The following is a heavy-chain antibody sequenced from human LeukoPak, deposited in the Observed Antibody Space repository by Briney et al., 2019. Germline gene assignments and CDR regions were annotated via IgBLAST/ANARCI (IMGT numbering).Heavy chain of an antibody. CDR1: GFTFSSYA. CDR2: ISGSGGST. V-gene: IGHV3-23*01. Sequence: GGSLRLSCAASGFTFSSYAMSWVRQAPGKGLEWVSGISGSGGSTYYADSVKGRFTIFRDNSKNTLYLQMNSLRAEDTAVYYCAKDTYGSGSSHFDYWGQGTLVTVSS. J-gene: IGHJ4*02. CDR3: AKDTYGSGSSHFDY. D-gene: IGHD3-10*01.